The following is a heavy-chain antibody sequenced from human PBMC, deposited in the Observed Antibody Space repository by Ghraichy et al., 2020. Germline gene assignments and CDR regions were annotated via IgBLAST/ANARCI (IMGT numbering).Heavy chain of an antibody. V-gene: IGHV4-59*08. CDR2: IYSSGST. J-gene: IGHJ6*02. D-gene: IGHD3-3*01. CDR3: ARRRSASFYHYTMDV. CDR1: GDSISNFY. Sequence: SQTLSLTCTVSGDSISNFYWSWIRQPPGKGLEWIGYIYSSGSTSYNPSLKSRVTMSADTSKNQISLKLSSVTATDTAVYYCARRRSASFYHYTMDVWGQGTTVTVSS.